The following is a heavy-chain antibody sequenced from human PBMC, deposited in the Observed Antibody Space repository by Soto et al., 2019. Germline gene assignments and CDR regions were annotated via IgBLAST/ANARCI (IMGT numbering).Heavy chain of an antibody. CDR2: LYYGGT. Sequence: SETLSLTCEVSGVSFSNRTHYWTWIRQPPGKGLEWIVFLYYGGTNYNPSLKSRLTIALDTSKNQISLNLSSVTAAETAVYYCVRELGLTARQDDKYYYYALDVWGQGTTVTVSS. CDR3: VRELGLTARQDDKYYYYALDV. CDR1: GVSFSNRTHY. V-gene: IGHV4-61*01. D-gene: IGHD3-22*01. J-gene: IGHJ6*02.